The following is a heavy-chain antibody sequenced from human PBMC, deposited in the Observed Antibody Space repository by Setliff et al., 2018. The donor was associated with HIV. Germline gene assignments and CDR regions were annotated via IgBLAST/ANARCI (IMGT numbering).Heavy chain of an antibody. CDR1: GGSISSRSYY. CDR3: ARAADYHDSSGYWAPPRYFDY. V-gene: IGHV4-61*02. J-gene: IGHJ4*02. D-gene: IGHD3-22*01. CDR2: IYSNGKT. Sequence: SETLSLTCTVSGGSISSRSYYWSWLRQPAGKGLEWIGRIYSNGKTDYNPSLKSRVTISEDTSKNQFSLKVNSVSAADTAVYYCARAADYHDSSGYWAPPRYFDYWGQGTLVTVSS.